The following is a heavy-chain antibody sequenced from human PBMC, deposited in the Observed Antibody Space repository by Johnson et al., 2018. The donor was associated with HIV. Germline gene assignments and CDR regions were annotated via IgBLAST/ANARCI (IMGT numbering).Heavy chain of an antibody. CDR2: IRQDGSAT. Sequence: VHLVESGGGLVQPGGSLRLSCAGSGFTFSNYWMSWVRQAPGKGLEWVANIRQDGSATYSVNSVKGRFTISRDNAKSSLYVEMNSLRAEDTAVYHCARGAMTMTQKGAFDVWGQGTMVTVSS. CDR1: GFTFSNYW. V-gene: IGHV3-7*01. J-gene: IGHJ3*01. CDR3: ARGAMTMTQKGAFDV.